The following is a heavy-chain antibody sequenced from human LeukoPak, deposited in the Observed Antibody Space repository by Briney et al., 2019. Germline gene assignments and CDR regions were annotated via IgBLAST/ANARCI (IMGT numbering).Heavy chain of an antibody. CDR3: ARFYCSGGSCSHFDY. D-gene: IGHD2-15*01. Sequence: SETLSLTCTVSGGSISSYYWSWIRQPPGKGLEWIGYIYYSGNTKYNPSLKSRVTMSADTSKNQFSLKLSSVTAADTAVYYCARFYCSGGSCSHFDYWGQGTLDTVSS. V-gene: IGHV4-59*08. CDR2: IYYSGNT. J-gene: IGHJ4*02. CDR1: GGSISSYY.